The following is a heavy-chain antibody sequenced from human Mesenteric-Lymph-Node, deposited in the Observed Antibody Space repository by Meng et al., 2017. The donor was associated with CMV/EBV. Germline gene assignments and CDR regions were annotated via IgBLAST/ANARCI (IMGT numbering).Heavy chain of an antibody. D-gene: IGHD4-23*01. CDR1: GLTLKDHA. CDR3: GKDVTPGGLDH. J-gene: IGHJ5*02. CDR2: ISWNSENI. V-gene: IGHV3-9*01. Sequence: GGSLRLSCAASGLTLKDHAMHWVLQAPGKGLEWVSGISWNSENIGYADSVKGRFTISRDNAKNSLYLQLNSLRPEDTAFYYCGKDVTPGGLDHLGQGTLVTVSS.